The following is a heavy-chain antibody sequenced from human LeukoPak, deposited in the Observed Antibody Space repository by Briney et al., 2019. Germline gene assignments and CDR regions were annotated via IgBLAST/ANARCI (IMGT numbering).Heavy chain of an antibody. V-gene: IGHV1-2*06. CDR3: ARGSAARPDFSDY. D-gene: IGHD6-6*01. Sequence: ASVKVSCKASGYTFTGYYMHWVRQAPGQGLEWMGRINPNSGGTNYAQKFQGRVTMTRDTSISTAYMELSRLRSDDTAVYYCARGSAARPDFSDYWGRGTLVTVSS. CDR1: GYTFTGYY. CDR2: INPNSGGT. J-gene: IGHJ4*02.